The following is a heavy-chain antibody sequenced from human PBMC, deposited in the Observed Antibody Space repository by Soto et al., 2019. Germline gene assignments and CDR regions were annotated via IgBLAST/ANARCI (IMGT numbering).Heavy chain of an antibody. V-gene: IGHV3-33*01. J-gene: IGHJ5*02. CDR2: IWYDGSNK. D-gene: IGHD4-17*01. CDR3: ARDGGYGDYAAGWFDP. CDR1: GFTFSSYA. Sequence: PGGALRLSCSASGFTFSSYAIHWVRQAPGKGLEWVAVIWYDGSNKYYADSVKGRFTISRDNSKNTLYLQMNSLRAEDTAVYYCARDGGYGDYAAGWFDPWGQGNLVTASS.